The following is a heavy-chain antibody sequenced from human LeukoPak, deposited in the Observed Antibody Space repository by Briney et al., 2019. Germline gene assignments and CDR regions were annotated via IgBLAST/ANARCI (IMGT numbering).Heavy chain of an antibody. CDR1: GFTFSSYE. CDR3: ARDRYLGYYDSSGYYPAAFDI. CDR2: ISSSGSTI. J-gene: IGHJ3*02. D-gene: IGHD3-22*01. V-gene: IGHV3-48*03. Sequence: GGSLRLSCAASGFTFSSYEMNWVRQAPGKGLEWVSYISSSGSTIYYADSVKGRFTISRDNAKNSLYLQMNSLRAEDTAVYYCARDRYLGYYDSSGYYPAAFDIWGQGTMVTVSS.